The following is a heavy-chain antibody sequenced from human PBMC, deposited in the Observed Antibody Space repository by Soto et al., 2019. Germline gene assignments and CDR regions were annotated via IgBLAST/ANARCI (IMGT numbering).Heavy chain of an antibody. J-gene: IGHJ4*02. Sequence: QVQLVESGGGVVQPGRSLRLSCAASGFTFRSYGMHWVRQAPGKGLEWVAVISYDGSNKYYADSVKGRFTISRDNSKNTLYLQMNSLRAEDTAVYYCAKGNYDFLSCYYGVDYWGQGTLVTVSS. D-gene: IGHD3-3*01. V-gene: IGHV3-30*18. CDR3: AKGNYDFLSCYYGVDY. CDR2: ISYDGSNK. CDR1: GFTFRSYG.